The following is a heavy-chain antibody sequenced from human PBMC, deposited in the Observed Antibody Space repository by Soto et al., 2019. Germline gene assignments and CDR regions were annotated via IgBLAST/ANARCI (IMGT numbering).Heavy chain of an antibody. D-gene: IGHD5-18*01. CDR2: ISSSKTT. V-gene: IGHV3-48*02. CDR1: GITFSSYS. CDR3: VGDQDVHTPMVHGNY. J-gene: IGHJ4*02. Sequence: EVQLVESGGGLVQPGESLRLSCTASGITFSSYSMNWVRQAPGNGLEWLSYISSSKTTYADSVKGRFTISRDNAKNSVYLQMNSLRDEDTAVYYCVGDQDVHTPMVHGNYWGRGTRVTVSS.